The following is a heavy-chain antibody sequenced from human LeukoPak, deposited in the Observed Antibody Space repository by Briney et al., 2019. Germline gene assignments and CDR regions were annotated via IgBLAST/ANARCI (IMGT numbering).Heavy chain of an antibody. V-gene: IGHV1-46*01. D-gene: IGHD3-22*01. Sequence: GASVKVSCKASGYTFTSYYMHWVRLAPGQGLEWMGIINPSGGSTSYAQKFQGRVTMTRDTSTSTVYMELSSLRSEDTAVYYCARVYSSGYYDDYWGQGTLVTVSS. CDR2: INPSGGST. CDR3: ARVYSSGYYDDY. J-gene: IGHJ4*02. CDR1: GYTFTSYY.